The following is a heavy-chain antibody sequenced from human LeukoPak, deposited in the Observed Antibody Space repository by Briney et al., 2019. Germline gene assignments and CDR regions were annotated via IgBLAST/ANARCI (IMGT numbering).Heavy chain of an antibody. CDR3: LGATFDY. J-gene: IGHJ4*02. V-gene: IGHV3-30*03. CDR2: ISYDGSNK. Sequence: GGSLRLSCAASGFTFSSYGMHWVRQAPGKGLEWVAVISYDGSNKYYADSVEGRFTISRDNSKNTLYLQMNSLRAEDTAVYYCLGATFDYWGQGTLVTVSS. CDR1: GFTFSSYG.